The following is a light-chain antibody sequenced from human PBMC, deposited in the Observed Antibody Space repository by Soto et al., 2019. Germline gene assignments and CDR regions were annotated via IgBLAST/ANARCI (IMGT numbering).Light chain of an antibody. CDR2: LGS. CDR1: QSLLQSNVYNY. Sequence: DVVMTQSPLSLPVTPGESASISCRSSQSLLQSNVYNYVDWYLQKPGQSPQLLIYLGSLRAVGVPDRFSGSGSGISFTMKISRVEAEDVGVYYCMQAQQSPPYSFGKGTKVEIK. V-gene: IGKV2-28*01. CDR3: MQAQQSPPYS. J-gene: IGKJ2*03.